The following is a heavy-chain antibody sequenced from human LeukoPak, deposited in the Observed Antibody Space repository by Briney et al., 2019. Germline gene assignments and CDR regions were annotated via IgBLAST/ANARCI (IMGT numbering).Heavy chain of an antibody. D-gene: IGHD2-2*01. J-gene: IGHJ6*03. Sequence: WASVKVSCKASGGTFSSNAISWVRQAPGQGLEWMGGIIPIFGTANYAQKFQGRVTITTDESTSTAYMELSSLRSEDTAVYYCARERRPAAIRRRNYYYYYYMDVWGKGTTVTVSS. V-gene: IGHV1-69*05. CDR2: IIPIFGTA. CDR3: ARERRPAAIRRRNYYYYYYMDV. CDR1: GGTFSSNA.